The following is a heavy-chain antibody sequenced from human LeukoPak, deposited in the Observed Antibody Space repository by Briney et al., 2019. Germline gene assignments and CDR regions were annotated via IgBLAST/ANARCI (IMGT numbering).Heavy chain of an antibody. D-gene: IGHD1-1*01. CDR3: AREWSHDYYFDY. CDR2: VRYDGSNK. V-gene: IGHV3-30*02. Sequence: GGSLRLSCAASGFTFSSYGMHWVRQAPGKGLEWVAFVRYDGSNKYYADSVKGRFTISRDNSKNTLYLQMNRLRVEDTALYYCAREWSHDYYFDYWGQGILVTVSS. J-gene: IGHJ4*02. CDR1: GFTFSSYG.